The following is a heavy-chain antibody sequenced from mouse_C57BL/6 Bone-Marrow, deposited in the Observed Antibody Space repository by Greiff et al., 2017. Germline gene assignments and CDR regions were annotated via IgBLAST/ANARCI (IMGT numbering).Heavy chain of an antibody. Sequence: EVQRVESGGGLVKPGGSLKLSCAASGFTFSDYGMHWVRQAPEKGLEWVAYISSGSSTIYYADTVKGRFTISRDNAKNTLFLQMTSLRSEDTAMYYCARTMGLPAYWGQGTLVTVSA. CDR3: ARTMGLPAY. J-gene: IGHJ3*01. CDR1: GFTFSDYG. D-gene: IGHD3-1*01. V-gene: IGHV5-17*01. CDR2: ISSGSSTI.